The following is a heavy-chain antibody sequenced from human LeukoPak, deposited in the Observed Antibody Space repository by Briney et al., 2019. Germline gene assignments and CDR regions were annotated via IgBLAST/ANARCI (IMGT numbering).Heavy chain of an antibody. D-gene: IGHD6-6*01. CDR2: INHSGST. J-gene: IGHJ6*03. CDR1: GGSFSGYY. CDR3: ARGAGRAARRNNCYYYYMDV. V-gene: IGHV4-34*01. Sequence: SETLSLTCAVYGGSFSGYYWSWIRQPPGKGLEWIGEINHSGSTNYNPSLKSRVTISVDTSKNQFSLKLSSVTAADTAVYYCARGAGRAARRNNCYYYYMDVWGKGTTVTVSS.